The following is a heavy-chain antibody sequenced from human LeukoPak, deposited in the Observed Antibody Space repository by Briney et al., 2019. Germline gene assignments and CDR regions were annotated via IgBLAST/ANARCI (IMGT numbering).Heavy chain of an antibody. CDR3: AREVDSSGYYFDY. Sequence: SVKVSCKASGGTFSSYAISWVRQAPGQGLEWMGGIIPIFGTANYAQKFQGRVTITADKSTSTAYMELSSLRSEDTAVYYCAREVDSSGYYFDYWGQGTLVTVSS. D-gene: IGHD3-22*01. J-gene: IGHJ4*02. CDR2: IIPIFGTA. CDR1: GGTFSSYA. V-gene: IGHV1-69*06.